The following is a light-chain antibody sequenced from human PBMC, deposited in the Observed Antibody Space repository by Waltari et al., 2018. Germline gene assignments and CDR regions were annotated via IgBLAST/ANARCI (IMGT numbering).Light chain of an antibody. CDR3: CSYVSGDTWV. V-gene: IGLV2-23*01. Sequence: QSPLTQPASVSGSPGQSITISCTGTSSDVGTYNLVSWYQQHPGNAPKLMIYEDYKRPSGVSNRFSGARSGNTASLTISGLQAEDEADYYCCSYVSGDTWVFGGGTELAVL. CDR1: SSDVGTYNL. J-gene: IGLJ3*02. CDR2: EDY.